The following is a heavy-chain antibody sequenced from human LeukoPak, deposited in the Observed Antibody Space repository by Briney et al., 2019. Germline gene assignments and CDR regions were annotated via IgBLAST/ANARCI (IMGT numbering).Heavy chain of an antibody. CDR1: GFTFSSYA. CDR2: ISGSGDNT. V-gene: IGHV3-23*01. CDR3: APHCSSASCPDY. Sequence: PGGSLRLSCAASGFTFSSYAMSWVRQAPGKGLELVAAISGSGDNTHSADSVKGRFTISRDNARNSLYLQMNSLRTEDTSVYYCAPHCSSASCPDYWGQGTLVTVSS. J-gene: IGHJ4*02. D-gene: IGHD2-2*01.